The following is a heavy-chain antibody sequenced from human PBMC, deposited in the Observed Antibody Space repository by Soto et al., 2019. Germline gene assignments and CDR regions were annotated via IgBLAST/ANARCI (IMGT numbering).Heavy chain of an antibody. Sequence: EVQLLESGGGLVQPGGSLRLSCAASGFTFSSYAMSWVRQAPGKGLEWVSAISGSGGSTYYADSVKGRFTISRDNSKNTLYLQMNSLRAEDTAVYYFAKDPTRPSLYFDYWGQGTLVTVSS. V-gene: IGHV3-23*01. CDR3: AKDPTRPSLYFDY. CDR1: GFTFSSYA. J-gene: IGHJ4*02. CDR2: ISGSGGST.